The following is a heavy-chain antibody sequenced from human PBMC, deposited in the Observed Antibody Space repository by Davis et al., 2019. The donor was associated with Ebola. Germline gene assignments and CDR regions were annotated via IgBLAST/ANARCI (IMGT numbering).Heavy chain of an antibody. CDR2: MYYSGST. V-gene: IGHV4-39*01. J-gene: IGHJ5*02. D-gene: IGHD2-8*01. Sequence: SETLSLTCTVSGGSISSSSYYWGWIRQPPGKGLEWIGSMYYSGSTYYNPSLKSRVTISVDTSKNQFSLKLNSVTAADTAVYYCAKGYCPNGVCYSFFPWGQGTLVTVSS. CDR3: AKGYCPNGVCYSFFP. CDR1: GGSISSSSYY.